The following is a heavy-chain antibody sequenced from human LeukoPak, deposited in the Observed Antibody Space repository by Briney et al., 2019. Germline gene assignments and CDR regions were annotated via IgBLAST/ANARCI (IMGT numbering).Heavy chain of an antibody. Sequence: ASVKVSCKASGYTFTGYYMHWVRQAPGQGLEWMGWINPNSGGTNYAQKFQGWVTMTRDTSISTAYMELSRLRSDDTAVYYCARDLAEGDTVMVYYYYGMDVWGQGTTVTVSS. V-gene: IGHV1-2*04. CDR1: GYTFTGYY. D-gene: IGHD5-18*01. CDR3: ARDLAEGDTVMVYYYYGMDV. CDR2: INPNSGGT. J-gene: IGHJ6*02.